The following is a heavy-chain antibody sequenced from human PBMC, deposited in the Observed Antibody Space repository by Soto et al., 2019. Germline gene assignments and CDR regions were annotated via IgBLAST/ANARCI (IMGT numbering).Heavy chain of an antibody. V-gene: IGHV4-31*03. Sequence: QVQLQESGPGLVKPSQTLSLTCTVSGGSISSGGYYWSWIRQHPGKGLEWIGYIYYTGSTYYNPSLKSRVTISVYTSKNQFSLKLSSVTAADTAVYYCATLYMVRGVRTFDYWGQGTLVTVSS. D-gene: IGHD3-10*01. CDR2: IYYTGST. J-gene: IGHJ4*02. CDR3: ATLYMVRGVRTFDY. CDR1: GGSISSGGYY.